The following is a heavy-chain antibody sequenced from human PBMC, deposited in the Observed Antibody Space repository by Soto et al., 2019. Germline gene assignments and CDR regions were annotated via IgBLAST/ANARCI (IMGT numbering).Heavy chain of an antibody. D-gene: IGHD2-8*02. V-gene: IGHV3-23*01. Sequence: GGSLRLSCAASGFPCGSYDMTWVRQAPGKGLEWVSTILVDGRTFYVDSVKGRFTISRDNSRNTAYLQMNSLTAGDTALYYCAKATATGGGAFDFCGQGTMVTVS. J-gene: IGHJ3*01. CDR2: ILVDGRT. CDR1: GFPCGSYD. CDR3: AKATATGGGAFDF.